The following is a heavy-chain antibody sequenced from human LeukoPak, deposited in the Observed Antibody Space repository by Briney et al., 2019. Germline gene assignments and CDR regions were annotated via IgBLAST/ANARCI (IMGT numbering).Heavy chain of an antibody. V-gene: IGHV3-15*07. CDR1: GFTFSNAW. D-gene: IGHD3-22*01. CDR2: IRSNSDGGTI. CDR3: ATDFYDST. Sequence: GGSLRLSCATSGFTFSNAWMNWVRQAPGKGLEWVGRIRSNSDGGTIDYAAPVKGRFTLSRDDSKTTLYLQMNNLQTEDTAVYYCATDFYDSTWGQGTLVTVSS. J-gene: IGHJ5*02.